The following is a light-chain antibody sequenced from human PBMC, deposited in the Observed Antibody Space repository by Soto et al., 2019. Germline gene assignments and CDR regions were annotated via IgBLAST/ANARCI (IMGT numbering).Light chain of an antibody. CDR1: QSISSW. CDR2: DAS. J-gene: IGKJ1*01. CDR3: EQYNSLWT. Sequence: RITKSPSNLFASVGRRLTITCRASQSISSWLAWYQQTPGKAPYLLIYDASSLESGVPSRFSGSGSGTEFTLPISSLKPDDFATYYCEQYNSLWTFCQGTKVDI. V-gene: IGKV1-5*01.